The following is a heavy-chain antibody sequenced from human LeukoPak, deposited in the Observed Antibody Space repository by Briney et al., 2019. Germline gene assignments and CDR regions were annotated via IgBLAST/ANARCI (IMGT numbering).Heavy chain of an antibody. CDR2: ISSSGSTI. Sequence: GGSLRLSCAASGVTFSDDYMSWIRQAPGKGLEWVSYISSSGSTIYYADSVKGRFTISRDNAKNSLYLQMNSLRAEDTAVYYCAREENGDYDVWFDPWGQGTLVTVSS. J-gene: IGHJ5*02. D-gene: IGHD4-17*01. V-gene: IGHV3-11*01. CDR1: GVTFSDDY. CDR3: AREENGDYDVWFDP.